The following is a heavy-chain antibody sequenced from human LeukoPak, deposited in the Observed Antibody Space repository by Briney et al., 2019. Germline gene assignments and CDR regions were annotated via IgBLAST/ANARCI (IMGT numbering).Heavy chain of an antibody. CDR1: GFTFSSYW. D-gene: IGHD4-17*01. Sequence: GGSLRLPCAASGFTFSSYWMLWVRQAPGKGLVWVSRINPDGSSTSYADSVKGRFTIPRDNAKNTLYLQMNSLRAEDTAVYYCVKYGDYKFDPWGQGTLVTVSS. CDR3: VKYGDYKFDP. CDR2: INPDGSST. V-gene: IGHV3-74*01. J-gene: IGHJ5*02.